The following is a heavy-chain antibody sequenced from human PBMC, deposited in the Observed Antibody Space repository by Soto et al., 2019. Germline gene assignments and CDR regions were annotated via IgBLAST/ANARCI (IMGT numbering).Heavy chain of an antibody. V-gene: IGHV1-69*02. D-gene: IGHD6-13*01. Sequence: PSVKVSCKASGGTFSIYTISWVRQAPGQGLEWMGRIIPILGIANYAQKFQGRVTITADKSTSTAYMELSSLRSEDTAVYYCARGREQQPTPPRHWGQGTLVTVSS. CDR3: ARGREQQPTPPRH. CDR2: IIPILGIA. CDR1: GGTFSIYT. J-gene: IGHJ1*01.